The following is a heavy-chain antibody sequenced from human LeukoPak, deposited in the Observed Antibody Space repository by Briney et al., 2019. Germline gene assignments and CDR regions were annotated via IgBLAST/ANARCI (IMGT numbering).Heavy chain of an antibody. CDR3: ARAAWGDYPGGY. CDR1: GFTVSSNY. V-gene: IGHV3-66*01. Sequence: GGSLRLSCAASGFTVSSNYMSWVRQAPGKGLEWVSVIYSGGSTYYADSVKGRFTISRDNSKNTLYLQMNSLRAEDTAVYYCARAAWGDYPGGYWGQGTLVIASS. CDR2: IYSGGST. D-gene: IGHD4-17*01. J-gene: IGHJ4*02.